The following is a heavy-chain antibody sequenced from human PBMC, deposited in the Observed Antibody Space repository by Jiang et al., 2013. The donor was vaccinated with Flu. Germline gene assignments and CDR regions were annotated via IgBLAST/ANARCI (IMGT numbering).Heavy chain of an antibody. CDR3: ASPESGYCSSTSCYTRGMDV. CDR2: IIPIFGTA. Sequence: SGAEVKKPGSSVKVSCKASGGTFSSYAISWVRQAPGQGLEWMGGIIPIFGTANYAQKFQGRVTITADESTSTAYMELSSLRSEDTAVYYCASPESGYCSSTSCYTRGMDVWGPRDHGHRLL. CDR1: GGTFSSYA. V-gene: IGHV1-69*01. J-gene: IGHJ6*01. D-gene: IGHD2-2*02.